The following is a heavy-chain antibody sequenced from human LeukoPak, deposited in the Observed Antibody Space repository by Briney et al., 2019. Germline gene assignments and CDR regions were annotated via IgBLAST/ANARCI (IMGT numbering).Heavy chain of an antibody. Sequence: GGSRRLSCAASGFTFSSDAMSWVRQAPGKGLEWVSAISGSGGSTYYADSVKGRFTISRDNSKNTLYLQMNSLRAEDTAVYYCTKDYYGSGSYFAPTGYYGMDVWGQGTTVTVSS. CDR1: GFTFSSDA. J-gene: IGHJ6*02. V-gene: IGHV3-23*01. CDR3: TKDYYGSGSYFAPTGYYGMDV. D-gene: IGHD3-10*01. CDR2: ISGSGGST.